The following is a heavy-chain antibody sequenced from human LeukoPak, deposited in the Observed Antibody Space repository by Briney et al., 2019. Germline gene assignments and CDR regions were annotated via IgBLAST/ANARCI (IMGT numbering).Heavy chain of an antibody. J-gene: IGHJ5*02. Sequence: GGSLRLSCAASGFTFSSYAMSWVRQAPGKGLEWVSAISGSGGSTYYADSVKGRFTISRDNSKNTLYLQMNSLRAEDTAVYYCAKEHTSPYYDFWSGYYSGNWFDPWGQGTLVTVSS. CDR3: AKEHTSPYYDFWSGYYSGNWFDP. CDR2: ISGSGGST. V-gene: IGHV3-23*01. D-gene: IGHD3-3*01. CDR1: GFTFSSYA.